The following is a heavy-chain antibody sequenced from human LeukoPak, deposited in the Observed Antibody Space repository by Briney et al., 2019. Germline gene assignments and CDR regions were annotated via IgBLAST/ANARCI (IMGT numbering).Heavy chain of an antibody. CDR1: GYSISSGNY. CDR2: IYHSGST. D-gene: IGHD1-1*01. CDR3: ARDRGTWNDDGFDY. Sequence: SETLSLTCSVSGYSISSGNYWGWIRLPPGKGLQWIGSIYHSGSTYYNPSLKSRVTISVDTSKNQFSLKLSSVTAADTAVYYCARDRGTWNDDGFDYWGQGTLVTVSS. J-gene: IGHJ4*02. V-gene: IGHV4-38-2*02.